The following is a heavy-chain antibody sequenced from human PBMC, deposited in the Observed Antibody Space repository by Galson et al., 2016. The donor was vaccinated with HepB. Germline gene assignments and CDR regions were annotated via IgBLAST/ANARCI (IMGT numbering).Heavy chain of an antibody. D-gene: IGHD4-17*01. CDR3: ARAVAMTTRNEHDYGDFYFDP. V-gene: IGHV2-70*01. CDR2: IDWDDDK. CDR1: GSSLTTTGMC. J-gene: IGHJ5*02. Sequence: PALVKPTQTLTLTCTFSGSSLTTTGMCVSWIRQSPGMALEWLAVIDWDDDKYYTTSLNLKTRLTISKDTSKNQVVLTMTNMDPVDTATYYCARAVAMTTRNEHDYGDFYFDPWGQGTLVTVSS.